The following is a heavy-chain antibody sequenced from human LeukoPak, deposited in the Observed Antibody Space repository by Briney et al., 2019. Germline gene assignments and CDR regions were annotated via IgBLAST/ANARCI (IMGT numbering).Heavy chain of an antibody. D-gene: IGHD5-24*01. CDR3: ARGGRDGYNYYFDY. J-gene: IGHJ4*02. V-gene: IGHV4-59*01. CDR1: GASISSYY. CDR2: IYYSGST. Sequence: SETLSLTCAVSGASISSYYWSWIRQPPGKGLEWIGYIYYSGSTNYNPSLKSRVTISVDTSKNQFSLKLSSVTAADTAVYYCARGGRDGYNYYFDYWGQGTLVTVSS.